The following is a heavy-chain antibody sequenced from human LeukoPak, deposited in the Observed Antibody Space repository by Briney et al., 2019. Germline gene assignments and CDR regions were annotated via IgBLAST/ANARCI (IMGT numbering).Heavy chain of an antibody. CDR1: GFTFSDYY. CDR2: ISSSGSTI. CDR3: ARIPSYYYGSGMPYYFDY. J-gene: IGHJ4*02. V-gene: IGHV3-11*01. D-gene: IGHD3-10*01. Sequence: GGSLRLSCAASGFTFSDYYMSWLRQAPGKGLEWVSYISSSGSTIYYADSVKGRFTISRDNAKNSLYLQMNSLRAEDTAVYYCARIPSYYYGSGMPYYFDYWGQGTLVTVSS.